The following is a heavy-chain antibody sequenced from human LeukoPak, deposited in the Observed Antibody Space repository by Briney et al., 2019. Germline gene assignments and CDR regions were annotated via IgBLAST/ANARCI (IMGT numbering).Heavy chain of an antibody. CDR3: ARGELVATMFDY. Sequence: GGSLRLSCAASGFTFSSYAMGWVRQAPGKGLEWVSAISGSGGSTYYADSVKGRFTISRDNSKNTLYLQMNSLRAEDTAVYYCARGELVATMFDYWGQGTLVTVSS. J-gene: IGHJ4*02. CDR1: GFTFSSYA. CDR2: ISGSGGST. D-gene: IGHD5-12*01. V-gene: IGHV3-23*01.